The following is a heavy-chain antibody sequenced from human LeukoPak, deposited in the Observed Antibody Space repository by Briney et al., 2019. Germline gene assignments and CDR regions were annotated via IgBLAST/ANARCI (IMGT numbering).Heavy chain of an antibody. CDR2: IKQDGSEK. J-gene: IGHJ6*03. CDR3: ARDFSSSWSPYYYYYMDV. V-gene: IGHV3-7*01. D-gene: IGHD6-13*01. CDR1: GFTFSSYW. Sequence: PGGSLRLSCAASGFTFSSYWMSCVRQAPGKGLEWLANIKQDGSEKYYVDSVKGGFTISRDNAKNSLYRQMNRLRAEATAVYYCARDFSSSWSPYYYYYMDVWGKGTTVTVSS.